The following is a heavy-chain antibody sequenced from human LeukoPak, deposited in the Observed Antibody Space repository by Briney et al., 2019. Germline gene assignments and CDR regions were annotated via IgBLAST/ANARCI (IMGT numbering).Heavy chain of an antibody. CDR2: IWYDGSNK. Sequence: PGRFLRLSCAASGFTFSSYGMHWVRQAPGKGLEWVAVIWYDGSNKYYPDSVQGRFTISRDNSKNTLYLQVNSLRAEDTAVYYCARDRSMSGWYIDLWGRGTLVTVSS. CDR1: GFTFSSYG. J-gene: IGHJ2*01. D-gene: IGHD2/OR15-2a*01. V-gene: IGHV3-33*01. CDR3: ARDRSMSGWYIDL.